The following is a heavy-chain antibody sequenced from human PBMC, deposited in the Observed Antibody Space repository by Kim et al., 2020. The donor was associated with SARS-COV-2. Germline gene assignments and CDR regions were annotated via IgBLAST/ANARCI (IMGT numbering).Heavy chain of an antibody. J-gene: IGHJ4*02. V-gene: IGHV3-11*06. D-gene: IGHD3-22*01. CDR2: MSSSSSYT. CDR1: GFTVSDYY. CDR3: ARAPDYYDSSGYYWE. Sequence: GGSLRLSCAASGFTVSDYYMSWIRQASGKGLEWVSYMSSSSSYTNYADSVKGRFTISRDNAKNSLYLQMNSLRAEDTAVYYCARAPDYYDSSGYYWEWGQGTLVTVSS.